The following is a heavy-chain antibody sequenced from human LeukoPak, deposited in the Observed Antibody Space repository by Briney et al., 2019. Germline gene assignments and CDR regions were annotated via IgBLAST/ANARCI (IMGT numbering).Heavy chain of an antibody. D-gene: IGHD3-22*01. Sequence: GGSLRLSCAASGFTFSGSAMHWVRQASRKGLEWVGRIRSKANSYATAYAASVKGRFTISRDDSKNTAYLQMNSLKTEDTAVYYCTRPSDYEGTDAFDIWGQGTMVTVSS. V-gene: IGHV3-73*01. CDR2: IRSKANSYAT. CDR1: GFTFSGSA. J-gene: IGHJ3*02. CDR3: TRPSDYEGTDAFDI.